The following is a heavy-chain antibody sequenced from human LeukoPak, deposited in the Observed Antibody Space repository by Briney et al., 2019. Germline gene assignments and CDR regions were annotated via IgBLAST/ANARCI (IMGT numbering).Heavy chain of an antibody. CDR1: GGSISDYY. J-gene: IGHJ3*02. D-gene: IGHD1-14*01. V-gene: IGHV4-59*01. CDR3: TRDRKYYEI. CDR2: IYYTGTT. Sequence: SETLSLTCTVSGGSISDYYWSWIRQPPGERLEWIGYIYYTGTTTYNPSLKSRATLSIDTSKNQFSLKLSSATAADTAVYFCTRDRKYYEIWGQGTMVTVSS.